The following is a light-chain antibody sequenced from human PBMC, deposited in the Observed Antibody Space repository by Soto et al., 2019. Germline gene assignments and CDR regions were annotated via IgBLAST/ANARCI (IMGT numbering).Light chain of an antibody. CDR2: EVS. Sequence: QSALTQPPSASGSPGQSVTNSCTGTSSDVGGYNYVSWYQQHPGKAPKLMIYEVSKRPSGVPDRFSGSKSGNTASLTVSGLQAEDEADYYCSSYAGSYVVFGGGTKLTVL. J-gene: IGLJ2*01. CDR1: SSDVGGYNY. V-gene: IGLV2-8*01. CDR3: SSYAGSYVV.